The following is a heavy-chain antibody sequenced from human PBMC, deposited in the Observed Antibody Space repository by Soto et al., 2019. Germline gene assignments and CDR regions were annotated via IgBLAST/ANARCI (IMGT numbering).Heavy chain of an antibody. CDR3: ACADVLRYFDWFPVD. D-gene: IGHD3-9*01. V-gene: IGHV3-30-3*01. J-gene: IGHJ4*02. CDR1: GFTFSSYA. CDR2: ISYDGSNK. Sequence: VGSLRLSCAASGFTFSSYAMHWVRQAPGKGLEWVAVISYDGSNKYYADSVKGRFTISRDNSKNTLYLQMNSLRAEDTAVYYCACADVLRYFDWFPVDWGQGTLVTVSS.